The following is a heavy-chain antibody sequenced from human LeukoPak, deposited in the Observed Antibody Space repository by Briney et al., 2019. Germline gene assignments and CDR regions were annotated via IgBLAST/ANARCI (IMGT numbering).Heavy chain of an antibody. CDR1: GGTFSSYA. Sequence: GASVKVSCKASGGTFSSYAISWVRQAPGQGLEWMGGIIPIFGTANYAQKFQGRVTITADESTSTAYMELSSLRSEDTAVYYCARDGQIFGVVPDRGFDPWGQGILVTVSS. J-gene: IGHJ5*02. CDR3: ARDGQIFGVVPDRGFDP. CDR2: IIPIFGTA. D-gene: IGHD3-3*01. V-gene: IGHV1-69*13.